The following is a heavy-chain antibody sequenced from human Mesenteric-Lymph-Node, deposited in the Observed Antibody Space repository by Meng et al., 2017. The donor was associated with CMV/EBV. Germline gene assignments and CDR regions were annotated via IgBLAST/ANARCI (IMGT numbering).Heavy chain of an antibody. D-gene: IGHD1-1*01. J-gene: IGHJ4*02. V-gene: IGHV3-48*04. CDR2: ISSSSSTI. CDR1: GFTFSSYS. CDR3: VRGTRDWKGVDY. Sequence: GGSLRLSCAASGFTFSSYSMNWVRQAPGKGLEWVSYISSSSSTIYYADSVKGRFTISRDNAKSTLFLQMNSLRVEDTAVYYCVRGTRDWKGVDYWGQGALVTVSS.